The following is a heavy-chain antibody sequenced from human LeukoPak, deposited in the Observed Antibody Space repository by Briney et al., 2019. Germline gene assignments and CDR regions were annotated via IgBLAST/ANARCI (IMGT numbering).Heavy chain of an antibody. CDR2: LYGGGST. Sequence: PGGSLRLSCAASGFTVSNGYMSWVRQAPGKGLEWVSVLYGGGSTYYADSVKGRFTISRDNSKNTLYLQMNSLRAEDTAVYYCAREVSSRRYFDYWGQGTLVTVS. J-gene: IGHJ4*02. CDR1: GFTVSNGY. V-gene: IGHV3-53*01. CDR3: AREVSSRRYFDY. D-gene: IGHD2-2*01.